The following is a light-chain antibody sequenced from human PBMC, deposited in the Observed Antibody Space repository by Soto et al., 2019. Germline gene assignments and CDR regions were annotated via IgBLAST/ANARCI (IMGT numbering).Light chain of an antibody. CDR3: QQYNNRPPMYT. J-gene: IGKJ2*01. CDR2: DAS. Sequence: EIVLTQSPATLSVSPGEGATLSCRASQSVSNKLAWYQQKVGQAPRLLIYDASSRATAIPARFSGSGSGTEFTLTISSLQSEDFAVYYCQQYNNRPPMYTFGQGTKLEIK. V-gene: IGKV3-15*01. CDR1: QSVSNK.